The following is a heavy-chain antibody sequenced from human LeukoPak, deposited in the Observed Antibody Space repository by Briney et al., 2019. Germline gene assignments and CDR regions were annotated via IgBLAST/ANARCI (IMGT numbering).Heavy chain of an antibody. CDR1: GGTFSSYA. CDR3: ARVGIPSYYYYMDV. Sequence: ASAKVSYKASGGTFSSYAISWVRQAPGQGLEWMGGIIPIFGTANYAQKFQGRVTITADESTSTAYMELSSLRSEDTAVYYCARVGIPSYYYYMDVWGKGTTVTVSS. CDR2: IIPIFGTA. D-gene: IGHD1-14*01. V-gene: IGHV1-69*13. J-gene: IGHJ6*03.